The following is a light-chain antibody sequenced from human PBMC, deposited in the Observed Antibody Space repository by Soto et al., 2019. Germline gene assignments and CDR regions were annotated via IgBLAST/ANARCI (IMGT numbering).Light chain of an antibody. J-gene: IGKJ1*01. CDR1: ESVSDSQ. CDR3: QQYGSSRWT. V-gene: IGKV3-20*01. CDR2: AVS. Sequence: EIGLTQSPGTLSLSPGERATLSCRTSESVSDSQLAWYQQKFGQAPRLLIYAVSSRAAGIADRFSGSGSGTDFTLTISRLEPEDFAVYYCQQYGSSRWTFGQGTKVDIK.